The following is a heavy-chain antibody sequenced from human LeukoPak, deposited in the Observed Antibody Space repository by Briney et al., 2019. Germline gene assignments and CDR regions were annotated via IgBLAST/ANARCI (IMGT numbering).Heavy chain of an antibody. CDR2: IIPIFGTA. J-gene: IGHJ3*02. D-gene: IGHD6-19*01. V-gene: IGHV1-69*05. Sequence: SVKVSCKASGGTFSGYAISWVRQAPGQGLEWMGRIIPIFGTANYAQKFQGRVTITTDESTSTAYMELSSLRSEDTAVYYCARIVRGSSGWYEGVDAFDIWGQGTMVTVSS. CDR3: ARIVRGSSGWYEGVDAFDI. CDR1: GGTFSGYA.